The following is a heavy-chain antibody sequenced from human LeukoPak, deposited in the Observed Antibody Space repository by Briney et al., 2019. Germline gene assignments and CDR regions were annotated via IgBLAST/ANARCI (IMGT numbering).Heavy chain of an antibody. Sequence: GGSLRLSCAASEFSVGSNYMSWVRQAPGNGLEWVSLIHSGGSTNYADSVKGRFTISRDSSKNTLYLQMNSLRAEDTAVYYCARGPSGYHNIGGQGTLVTVSS. CDR3: ARGPSGYHNI. CDR1: EFSVGSNY. V-gene: IGHV3-66*01. D-gene: IGHD5-12*01. J-gene: IGHJ4*02. CDR2: IHSGGST.